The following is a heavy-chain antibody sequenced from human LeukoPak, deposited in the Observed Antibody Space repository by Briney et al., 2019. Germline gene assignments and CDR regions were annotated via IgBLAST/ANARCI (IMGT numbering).Heavy chain of an antibody. D-gene: IGHD6-13*01. Sequence: PGGSLRLSCAASGFTFSSYWMSWVRQAPGKGVEWVANIKQDGSEKYYVDSVKGRFTISRDNAKNSLYPQMNSLRAEDTAVYYCARESGGIAAAGDYYFDYWGQGTLVTVSS. V-gene: IGHV3-7*03. CDR1: GFTFSSYW. CDR3: ARESGGIAAAGDYYFDY. J-gene: IGHJ4*02. CDR2: IKQDGSEK.